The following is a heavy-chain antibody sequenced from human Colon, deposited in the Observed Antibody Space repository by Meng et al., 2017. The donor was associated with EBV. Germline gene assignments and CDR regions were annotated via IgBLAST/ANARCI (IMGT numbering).Heavy chain of an antibody. CDR1: VGSISSGGYY. V-gene: IGHV4-31*03. J-gene: IGHJ4*02. D-gene: IGHD5-24*01. Sequence: QVQLQESGPGLVKPSQTLSLTCTGSVGSISSGGYYWSWIRQHPGKGLEWIGYIYYSGSTYYNPSLKSRVTISIDTSKNQFSLKLSSVTAADTAVYYCARGPSRWLQFSFDYWGQGTLVTVSS. CDR3: ARGPSRWLQFSFDY. CDR2: IYYSGST.